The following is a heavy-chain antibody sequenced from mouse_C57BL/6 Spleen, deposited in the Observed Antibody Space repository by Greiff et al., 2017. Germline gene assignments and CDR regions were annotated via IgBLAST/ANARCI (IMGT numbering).Heavy chain of an antibody. J-gene: IGHJ3*01. CDR3: TRWLLPGGFAY. D-gene: IGHD2-3*01. CDR1: GYTFTDYE. CDR2: IDPETGGT. Sequence: QVQLQQSGAELVRPGASVTLSCKASGYTFTDYEMHWVKQTPVHGLEWIGAIDPETGGTAYNQKFKGKAILTADKSSSTAYMELRSLTSEDSAVYYCTRWLLPGGFAYWGQGTLVTVSA. V-gene: IGHV1-15*01.